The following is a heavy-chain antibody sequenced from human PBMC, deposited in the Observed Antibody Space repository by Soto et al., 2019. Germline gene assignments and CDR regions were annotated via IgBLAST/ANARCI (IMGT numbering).Heavy chain of an antibody. CDR2: IGGSGGGT. CDR3: ALQLWGTSW. V-gene: IGHV3-23*01. CDR1: GFSFSSFA. Sequence: EVQLLESGGGLVQPGGSLRLSCAASGFSFSSFAMNWVRQTPGKGLEWVSAIGGSGGGTYYADSVKGRFTISRDNSKNTLFLQMNSLRVEDTAVYYCALQLWGTSWWGQGTLVTVSS. J-gene: IGHJ4*02. D-gene: IGHD5-18*01.